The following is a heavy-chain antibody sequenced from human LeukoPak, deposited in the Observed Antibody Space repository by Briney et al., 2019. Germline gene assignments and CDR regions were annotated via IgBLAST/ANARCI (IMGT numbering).Heavy chain of an antibody. CDR2: IIPIFGTA. V-gene: IGHV1-69*01. J-gene: IGHJ4*02. CDR1: GGTFTSYA. D-gene: IGHD3-22*01. CDR3: ARLDYYDSSGYYYGGHFDY. Sequence: SVKVSCKASGGTFTSYAISWVRQAPGQGLEWMGGIIPIFGTANYAQKFQGRVTITADESTSTAYMELSSLRSEDTAVYYCARLDYYDSSGYYYGGHFDYWGQGTLVTVSS.